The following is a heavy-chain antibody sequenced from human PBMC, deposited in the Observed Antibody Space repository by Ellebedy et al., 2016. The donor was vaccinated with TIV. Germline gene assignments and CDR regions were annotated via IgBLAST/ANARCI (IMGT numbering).Heavy chain of an antibody. J-gene: IGHJ4*02. V-gene: IGHV1-8*02. CDR2: MNPHGNT. Sequence: ASVKVSCXASGDTFTNFDINWVRQAAGQGLEWMGWMNPHGNTGYAQKFLGRVTLSRDTSISTAYMELSSLRSEDTAVYYCAFRAYFEKNSLFHNALFDYWGQGTLVTASS. CDR3: AFRAYFEKNSLFHNALFDY. D-gene: IGHD3-22*01. CDR1: GDTFTNFD.